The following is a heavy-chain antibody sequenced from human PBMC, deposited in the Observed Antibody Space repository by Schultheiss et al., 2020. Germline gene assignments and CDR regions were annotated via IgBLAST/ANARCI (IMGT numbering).Heavy chain of an antibody. V-gene: IGHV3-74*01. J-gene: IGHJ4*02. Sequence: GGSLRLSCAAFGFTFSSHWMHWVRQVPGKGLMWVSCINSDGSITDYADSVKGRFTISRDNAKNTVYLQMNSLRVDDTAVYYCAGLHGGNSNFWGQGTLVTVSS. CDR3: AGLHGGNSNF. D-gene: IGHD3-16*01. CDR2: INSDGSIT. CDR1: GFTFSSHW.